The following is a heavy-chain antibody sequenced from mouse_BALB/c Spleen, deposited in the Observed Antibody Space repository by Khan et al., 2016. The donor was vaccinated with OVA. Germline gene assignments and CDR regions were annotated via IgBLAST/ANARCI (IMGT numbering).Heavy chain of an antibody. J-gene: IGHJ3*01. CDR2: IWAGGST. CDR1: GFSLTSYG. Sequence: VQLEESGPGLVAPSQSRSLTCTVSGFSLTSYGVHWVRQPPGKGLEWLANIWAGGSTNYNSALMSSLSISNKNSMTQVFLRMNSLQTAVTARYYCACDATYFAYWGPGTLVTVSA. D-gene: IGHD2-10*01. CDR3: ACDATYFAY. V-gene: IGHV2-9*02.